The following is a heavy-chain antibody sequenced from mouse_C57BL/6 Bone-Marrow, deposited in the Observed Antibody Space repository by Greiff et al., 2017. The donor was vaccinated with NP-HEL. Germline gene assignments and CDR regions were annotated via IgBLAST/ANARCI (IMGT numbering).Heavy chain of an antibody. CDR1: GFNIKDDY. CDR2: IDPENGDT. CDR3: TIYYYGSRYYAMDY. V-gene: IGHV14-4*01. D-gene: IGHD1-1*01. Sequence: VQLQQSGAELVRPGASVKLSCTASGFNIKDDYMHWVQQRPEQGLEWIGWIDPENGDTEYASKFQGKVTITADTSYNTAYLQLSSLTSEDTAVYNCTIYYYGSRYYAMDYWGQGTSVTVSS. J-gene: IGHJ4*01.